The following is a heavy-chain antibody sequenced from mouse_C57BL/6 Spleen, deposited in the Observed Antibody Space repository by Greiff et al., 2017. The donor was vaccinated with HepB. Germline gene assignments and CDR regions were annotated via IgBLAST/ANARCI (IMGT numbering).Heavy chain of an antibody. D-gene: IGHD1-1*01. CDR2: IYPGDGDT. CDR1: GYAFSSSW. Sequence: QVQLQQSGPELVKPGASVKISCKASGYAFSSSWMNWVKQRPGKGLEWIGRIYPGDGDTNYNGKFKGKATLTADKSSSTAYMQLSSLTSEDSAVYFCARELLRGFDVWGTGTTVTVSS. V-gene: IGHV1-82*01. J-gene: IGHJ1*03. CDR3: ARELLRGFDV.